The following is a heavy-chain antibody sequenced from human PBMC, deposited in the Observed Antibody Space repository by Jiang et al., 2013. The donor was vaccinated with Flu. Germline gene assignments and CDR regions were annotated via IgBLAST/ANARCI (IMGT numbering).Heavy chain of an antibody. Sequence: TCTVSGGSISSYYWSWIRQPQEGTGVDWVYLLQWEHQLXPSLKSRVTISVDTSKNQFSLKLSSVTAADTAVYYCASSSGWYYFDYWGQGTLVTVSS. CDR2: LLQWEH. V-gene: IGHV4-59*01. J-gene: IGHJ4*02. CDR1: GGSISSYY. D-gene: IGHD6-19*01. CDR3: ASSSGWYYFDY.